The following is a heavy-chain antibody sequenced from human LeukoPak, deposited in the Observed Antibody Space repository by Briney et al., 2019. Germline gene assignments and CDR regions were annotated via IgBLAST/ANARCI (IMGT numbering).Heavy chain of an antibody. CDR2: INPHSGDT. D-gene: IGHD3-16*01. CDR1: GYSFTGYY. CDR3: ARATGDVSLLEDY. Sequence: ASVKVSCKASGYSFTGYYMHWVRQAPGQGLEWMGWINPHSGDTNYAQKFQGRVTMTRDTSVSTAYMDLSRLRSDDTAAYYCARATGDVSLLEDYWGQGTLVTVSS. V-gene: IGHV1-2*02. J-gene: IGHJ4*02.